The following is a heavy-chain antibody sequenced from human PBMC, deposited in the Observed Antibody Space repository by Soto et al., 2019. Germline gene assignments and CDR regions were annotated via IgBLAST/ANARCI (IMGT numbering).Heavy chain of an antibody. D-gene: IGHD6-13*01. J-gene: IGHJ4*02. CDR2: IYSGGST. Sequence: GGSLRLSCAASGFTVSSNFMYWVRQAPGKGLEWVSLIYSGGSTYYADSVKGRFTFSRDNSRNTLHLQMNSLRAEDTAVYYCARGHVAAPPGSFDYCGQGTLVTVSS. CDR1: GFTVSSNF. CDR3: ARGHVAAPPGSFDY. V-gene: IGHV3-53*01.